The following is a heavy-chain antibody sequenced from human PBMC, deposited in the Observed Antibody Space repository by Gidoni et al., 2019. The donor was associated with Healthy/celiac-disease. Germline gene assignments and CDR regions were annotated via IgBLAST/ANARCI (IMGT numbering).Heavy chain of an antibody. D-gene: IGHD5-12*01. CDR1: GFTFSSYA. V-gene: IGHV3-30-3*01. Sequence: QVQLVESGGGVVQPGRSLRLSCAASGFTFSSYAMHWVRQAPGKGLEWVAVISYDGSNKYYADSVKGRFTISRDNSKNTLYLQMNSLRAEDTAVYYCARVATYSGYENNWDDAFDIWGQGTMVTVSS. CDR2: ISYDGSNK. CDR3: ARVATYSGYENNWDDAFDI. J-gene: IGHJ3*02.